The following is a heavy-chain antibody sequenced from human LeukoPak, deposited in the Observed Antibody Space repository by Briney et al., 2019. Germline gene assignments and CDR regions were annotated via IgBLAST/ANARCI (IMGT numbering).Heavy chain of an antibody. D-gene: IGHD2-21*02. CDR2: INSDGSST. V-gene: IGHV3-74*01. Sequence: AGGSQRLSCAASGFTFSSLAMSWVRQAPGRGGVWVSRINSDGSSTSYADSVKGRFTISRDNAKNTLYLQMNSLRAEDTAVYYCARRQVDRGGDCYRAAFDYWGQGTLVTVSS. J-gene: IGHJ4*02. CDR3: ARRQVDRGGDCYRAAFDY. CDR1: GFTFSSLA.